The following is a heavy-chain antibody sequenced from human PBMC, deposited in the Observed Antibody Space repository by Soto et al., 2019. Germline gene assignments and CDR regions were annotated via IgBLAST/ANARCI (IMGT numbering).Heavy chain of an antibody. CDR2: IKQDGSEK. CDR1: GFTFSSYW. J-gene: IGHJ6*02. V-gene: IGHV3-7*03. Sequence: GGSLRLSCAASGFTFSSYWMSWVRQAPGKGLEWVANIKQDGSEKYYVDSVKGRFTISRDNAKNSLYLQMNSLRAEDTAVYYCARTQAGRGYSSGYYYYYGMDVWGQGTTVTVSS. CDR3: ARTQAGRGYSSGYYYYYGMDV. D-gene: IGHD5-18*01.